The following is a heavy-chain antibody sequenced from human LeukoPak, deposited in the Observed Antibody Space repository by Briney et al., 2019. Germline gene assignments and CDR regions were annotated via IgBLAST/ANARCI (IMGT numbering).Heavy chain of an antibody. J-gene: IGHJ4*02. CDR2: ISWNGGTI. CDR3: ASSPYDSSGFHMYY. Sequence: PGRSLRLSCAASGFTFDDYAMHWVREAPGEGLEWVSGISWNGGTIGYADSVKGRFTISRDNSKNSLYLQMNSLRAEDTALYYCASSPYDSSGFHMYYWGQGTLVTVSS. V-gene: IGHV3-9*01. CDR1: GFTFDDYA. D-gene: IGHD3-22*01.